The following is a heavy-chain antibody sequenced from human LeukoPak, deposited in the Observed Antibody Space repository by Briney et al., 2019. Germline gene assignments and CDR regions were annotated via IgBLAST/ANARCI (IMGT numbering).Heavy chain of an antibody. CDR1: GDSISSGDYY. J-gene: IGHJ3*02. CDR2: ISSSGST. V-gene: IGHV4-61*02. D-gene: IGHD3-22*01. Sequence: PSQTLSLTCTVSGDSISSGDYYWSWIRQPAGKGLEWIGRISSSGSTNYNPSLKSRVTISVDTSKNQFSLKLSSVTATDTAVYFCARGPYSYDSSGAFDIWGQGTMVTVSS. CDR3: ARGPYSYDSSGAFDI.